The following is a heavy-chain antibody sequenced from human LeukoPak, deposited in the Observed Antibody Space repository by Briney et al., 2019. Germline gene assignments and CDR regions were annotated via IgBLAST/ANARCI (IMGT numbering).Heavy chain of an antibody. Sequence: SETLSLTCAVYGGSFSGYYWSWIRQPPGKGLEWIGEINHSGSTNYNPSLKSRVTISVDTSKNQFSLKLSSVTAADTAVYYCARGPLYYDILTGYYREYNWFDPWGQGTLVTVSS. D-gene: IGHD3-9*01. CDR1: GGSFSGYY. V-gene: IGHV4-34*01. CDR3: ARGPLYYDILTGYYREYNWFDP. CDR2: INHSGST. J-gene: IGHJ5*02.